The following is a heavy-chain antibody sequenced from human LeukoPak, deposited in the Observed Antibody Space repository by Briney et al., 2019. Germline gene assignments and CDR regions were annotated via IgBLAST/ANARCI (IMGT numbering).Heavy chain of an antibody. D-gene: IGHD6-6*01. CDR3: ARLGQLVSYYFDY. CDR2: IYYSGST. J-gene: IGHJ4*02. V-gene: IGHV4-39*01. Sequence: SETLSLTCTVSGGSISSSSYYWGWIRQPPGKGLEWIGSIYYSGSTYYNPSLKSRVTISVDTSKNQFSLKLGSVTAADTAVYYCARLGQLVSYYFDYWGQGTLVTVSS. CDR1: GGSISSSSYY.